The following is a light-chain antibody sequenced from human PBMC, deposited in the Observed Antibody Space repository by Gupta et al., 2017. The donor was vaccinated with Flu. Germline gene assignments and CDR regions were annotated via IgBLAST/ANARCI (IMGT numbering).Light chain of an antibody. V-gene: IGKV3-20*01. CDR1: QSVRSSH. CDR2: SVS. J-gene: IGKJ2*01. Sequence: EIVLTQSPGILSLSLGESATLSCRASQSVRSSHLAWYQQKPGQAPRLLINSVSSRATGIPDRFSGSGSGADFTLTISRLEPEDFAVYYCQQYDVSSGYSFGQGTKVEIK. CDR3: QQYDVSSGYS.